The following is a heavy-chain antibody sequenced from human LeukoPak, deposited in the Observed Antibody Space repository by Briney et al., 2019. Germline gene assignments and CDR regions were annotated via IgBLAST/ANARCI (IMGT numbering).Heavy chain of an antibody. V-gene: IGHV1-69*01. Sequence: SVKVSCKASGGTFSSYTINWVRQAPGQGLEWMGGIIPIFGTANYAQKFQGRVTTTADESTSTAYMELSSQRSEDTAVYYCARENGYDRDRELTLWGQGTLVTVSS. CDR2: IIPIFGTA. CDR3: ARENGYDRDRELTL. J-gene: IGHJ4*02. D-gene: IGHD5-12*01. CDR1: GGTFSSYT.